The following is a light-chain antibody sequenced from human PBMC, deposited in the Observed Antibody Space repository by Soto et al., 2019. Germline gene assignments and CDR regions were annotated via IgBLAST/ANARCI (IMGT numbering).Light chain of an antibody. Sequence: QSVLTQPASVSGSPGQSITISCTGTSSDVGGYNYVSWYQQQPGKAPKLMIYDVSNQPSGVSNRFSGSKSGTTASLSISRLQAEDEADYYCSSYTSSSTLDVFGTGTKLTVL. CDR2: DVS. CDR1: SSDVGGYNY. J-gene: IGLJ1*01. CDR3: SSYTSSSTLDV. V-gene: IGLV2-14*01.